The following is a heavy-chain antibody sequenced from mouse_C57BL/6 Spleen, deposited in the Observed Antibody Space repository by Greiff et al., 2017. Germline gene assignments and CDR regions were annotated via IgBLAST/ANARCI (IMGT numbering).Heavy chain of an antibody. CDR2: ISYDGSN. CDR3: ARYDYDGRRSHDFDC. D-gene: IGHD2-4*01. CDR1: GYSITSGYY. V-gene: IGHV3-6*01. Sequence: EVKLVESGPGLVKPSQSLSLTCSVTGYSITSGYYWNWIRQFPGNKLEWMGYISYDGSNNYNPSLKNRISITRDTSKNQFFLKLNSVTTEDTATYYCARYDYDGRRSHDFDCWGQCTTLTVSS. J-gene: IGHJ2*01.